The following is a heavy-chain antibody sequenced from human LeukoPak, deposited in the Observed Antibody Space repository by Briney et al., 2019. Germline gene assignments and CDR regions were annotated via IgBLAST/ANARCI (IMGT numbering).Heavy chain of an antibody. Sequence: GGSLRLSCAASGFTFSSYAMSWVRQAPGKGLEWVSAISGSGGSTYYADSVKGRFTTSRDNSKNTLYLQMNSLRAEDTAVYYCAKDQPAYGEKAPFDYWGQGTLVTVSS. CDR3: AKDQPAYGEKAPFDY. CDR2: ISGSGGST. D-gene: IGHD4-17*01. V-gene: IGHV3-23*01. CDR1: GFTFSSYA. J-gene: IGHJ4*02.